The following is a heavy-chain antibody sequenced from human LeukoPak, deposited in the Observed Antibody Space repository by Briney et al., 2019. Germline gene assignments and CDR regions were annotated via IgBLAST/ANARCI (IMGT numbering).Heavy chain of an antibody. Sequence: GGSLRLSCAASGFTFEDYGMSCVRQAPGKGLEWVSGISWNGGTTSYADSVQGRFTTSRDNANNSLYLQMNSLRAEDTALYYCARGFYGSGGYYPYYFDYWGQGTLVTVS. CDR3: ARGFYGSGGYYPYYFDY. D-gene: IGHD3-10*01. V-gene: IGHV3-20*04. CDR2: ISWNGGTT. CDR1: GFTFEDYG. J-gene: IGHJ4*02.